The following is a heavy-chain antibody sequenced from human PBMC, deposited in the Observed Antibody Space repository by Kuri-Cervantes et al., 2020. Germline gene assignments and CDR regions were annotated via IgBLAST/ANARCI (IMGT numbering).Heavy chain of an antibody. CDR2: ISSSSSYI. CDR1: GFTFSSYS. V-gene: IGHV3-21*01. J-gene: IGHJ5*02. CDR3: ARDSRGRSNWFDP. Sequence: GGSLRLSCAASGFTFSSYSMNWVRQAPGKGLEWVSSISSSSSYIYYADSVKGRFTISRDNAKNSLSLQMNTLRADDTAVYYCARDSRGRSNWFDPWGRGTLVTVSS. D-gene: IGHD3-16*01.